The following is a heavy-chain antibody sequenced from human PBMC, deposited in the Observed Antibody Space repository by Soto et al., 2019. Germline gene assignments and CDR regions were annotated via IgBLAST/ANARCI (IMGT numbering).Heavy chain of an antibody. CDR3: ARDDFGYDY. Sequence: QVQLVQSGAEVKKPGSSVKVSCKASGGTFSSYTISWVRQAPGQGLEWMGRIIPILGIANYAQKFQGRVTITADKSTSTDYMELSSLRSEDTSVYYCARDDFGYDYWGQGTLVTVSS. CDR1: GGTFSSYT. CDR2: IIPILGIA. D-gene: IGHD3-3*01. V-gene: IGHV1-69*08. J-gene: IGHJ4*02.